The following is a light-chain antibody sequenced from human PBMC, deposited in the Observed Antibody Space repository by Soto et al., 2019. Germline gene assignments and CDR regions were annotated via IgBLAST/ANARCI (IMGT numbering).Light chain of an antibody. V-gene: IGKV1-9*01. CDR1: QAISSS. CDR2: AAS. J-gene: IGKJ2*01. CDR3: QHLNDYRYT. Sequence: DIQLTQSPSFLSASVGDRVTITCRASQAISSSLAWYQHSPGKAPKLLIYAASTLQNGVPSSFSGSGSGTEFTLTISSLQPDDFATYYCQHLNDYRYTFGQGTKVEIK.